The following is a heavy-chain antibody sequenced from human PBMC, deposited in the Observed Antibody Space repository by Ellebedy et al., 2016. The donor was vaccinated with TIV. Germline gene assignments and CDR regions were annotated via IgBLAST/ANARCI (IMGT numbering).Heavy chain of an antibody. CDR1: GFTFSTYG. Sequence: GESLKISCAASGFTFSTYGLHWVRQAPGKGPGWVALIWFDGINTHYADSVKGQFTISRDNSQNTLYLQMNSLRAEDTAVYYCARENWVVEKHVFDIWGQGTMVTVSS. V-gene: IGHV3-33*08. CDR3: ARENWVVEKHVFDI. J-gene: IGHJ3*02. D-gene: IGHD2-15*01. CDR2: IWFDGINT.